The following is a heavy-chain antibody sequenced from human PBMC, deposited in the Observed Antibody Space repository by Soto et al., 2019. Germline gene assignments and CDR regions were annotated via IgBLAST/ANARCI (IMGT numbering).Heavy chain of an antibody. J-gene: IGHJ6*02. CDR3: ARGPRAPPPHASGMDV. Sequence: EVPLLESGGGLVQPGGSLRISCAASGFTFSSYVMNWVRQAPGKGLEWVSGIRGSGGDTFYADSVKGRFTISRDNSTNTLYLRMSSVRAEDTAVYYCARGPRAPPPHASGMDVWGQGTTVTVSS. CDR2: IRGSGGDT. CDR1: GFTFSSYV. V-gene: IGHV3-23*01.